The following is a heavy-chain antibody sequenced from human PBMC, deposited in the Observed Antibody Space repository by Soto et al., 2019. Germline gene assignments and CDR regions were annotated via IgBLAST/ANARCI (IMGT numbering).Heavy chain of an antibody. CDR3: VRELLSGSYFY. CDR2: IIPIVGTA. Sequence: SVKVSLRASRSAFMSYAISWVRQAPGQGLECMGGIIPIVGTANYAQKFQGRVTITADESTSTAYMELSSLRSEDTAVYYCVRELLSGSYFYWGQGTLVTVSS. D-gene: IGHD1-26*01. V-gene: IGHV1-69*13. CDR1: RSAFMSYA. J-gene: IGHJ4*02.